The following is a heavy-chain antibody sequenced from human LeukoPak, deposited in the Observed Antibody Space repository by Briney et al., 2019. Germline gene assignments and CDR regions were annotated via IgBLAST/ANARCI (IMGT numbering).Heavy chain of an antibody. V-gene: IGHV4-38-2*02. CDR2: IYHSGST. Sequence: SETLSLTCTVSGYSISSGYYWGWIRQPPGKGLEWIGSIYHSGSTYYKPSLKSRVTISVDTSKNQFSLKLSSVTAADTAVYYCARDMSIEEMATIRAFDIWGQGTMVTVSS. J-gene: IGHJ3*02. CDR3: ARDMSIEEMATIRAFDI. CDR1: GYSISSGYY. D-gene: IGHD5-24*01.